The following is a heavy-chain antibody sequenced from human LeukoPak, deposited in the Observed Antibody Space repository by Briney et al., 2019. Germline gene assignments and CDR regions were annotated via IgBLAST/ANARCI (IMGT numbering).Heavy chain of an antibody. D-gene: IGHD6-6*01. V-gene: IGHV4-59*08. CDR2: IYYSGSA. J-gene: IGHJ4*02. Sequence: ASETLSLTCTVSGGSISRYYWSWIRQPPGKGLEWIGYIYYSGSANYNPSLKSRVTISVDTSKNQFSLKLSSVTAADTAVYYCARQQLVYDYWGQGTLVTVSS. CDR1: GGSISRYY. CDR3: ARQQLVYDY.